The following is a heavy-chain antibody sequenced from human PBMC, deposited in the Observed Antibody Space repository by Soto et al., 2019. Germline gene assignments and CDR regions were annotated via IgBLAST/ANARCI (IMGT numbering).Heavy chain of an antibody. V-gene: IGHV1-58*01. CDR1: GFTFTSSA. J-gene: IGHJ4*02. CDR2: IVVGSGNT. D-gene: IGHD3-22*01. CDR3: AVDYDSSGPIPFDY. Sequence: QMQLVQSGPEVKKPGTSVKVSCKASGFTFTSSAVQWVRQARGQRLEWIGWIVVGSGNTNYAQKFQERVTITRDMSTSTAYMELSSLSSEDTAVYYCAVDYDSSGPIPFDYWGQGTLVTVSS.